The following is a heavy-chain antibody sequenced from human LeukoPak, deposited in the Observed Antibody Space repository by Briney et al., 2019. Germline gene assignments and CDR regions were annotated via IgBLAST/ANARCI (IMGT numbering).Heavy chain of an antibody. CDR3: ARGVGSASYYYYGMDV. CDR1: GFTFSSYA. V-gene: IGHV3-30-3*01. D-gene: IGHD6-19*01. CDR2: ISYDGSNK. Sequence: EPGRSLRLSCAASGFTFSSYAMHWVRQAPGKGLEWVAVISYDGSNKYYADFVKGRFTISRDNSKNTLYLQMNSLRAEDTAVYYCARGVGSASYYYYGMDVWGQGTTVTVSS. J-gene: IGHJ6*02.